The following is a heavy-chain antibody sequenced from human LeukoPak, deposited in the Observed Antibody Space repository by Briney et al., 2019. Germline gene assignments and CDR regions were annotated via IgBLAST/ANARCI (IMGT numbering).Heavy chain of an antibody. CDR1: GFTFGDYA. J-gene: IGHJ6*03. V-gene: IGHV3-49*03. CDR3: TRDGEIAAAGNYYYYYYMDV. D-gene: IGHD6-13*01. Sequence: GGSLRLSCTASGFTFGDYARSWFRQAPGKGLEWVGFIRSKAYGGTTEYDASVKGRLTISRDDSKSIAYLQMNSLKTEDTAVYYCTRDGEIAAAGNYYYYYYMDVWGKGTTVTVSS. CDR2: IRSKAYGGTT.